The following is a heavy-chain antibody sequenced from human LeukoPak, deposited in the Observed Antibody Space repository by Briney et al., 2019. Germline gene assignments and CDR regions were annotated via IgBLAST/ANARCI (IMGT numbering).Heavy chain of an antibody. Sequence: GGSLRLSCAASGVTFSSNYMTWVRQAPGEGLEWVSLLYTDDRPIYSDSVTGRFTIFRDNSNRTVFLQVNSLRVEDTAVYYCARMEIVIEPAADSWLDPWGQGTLVTVAS. V-gene: IGHV3-53*01. CDR2: LYTDDRP. D-gene: IGHD2-2*03. CDR3: ARMEIVIEPAADSWLDP. CDR1: GVTFSSNY. J-gene: IGHJ5*02.